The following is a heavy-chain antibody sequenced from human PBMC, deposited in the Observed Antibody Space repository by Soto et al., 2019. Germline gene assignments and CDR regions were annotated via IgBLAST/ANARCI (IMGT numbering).Heavy chain of an antibody. Sequence: QITLKESGPTLVRPTQTLTLTCTFSGFSLTATGVGVGWIRQPPGEALDWLAVIYWDDDRRYSPSLRSRLTINKDTSKNQVVLKMTNMGPVNTATYYRAHIIIKFGGVIGDDAFDIWGQGTLVTVSS. CDR2: IYWDDDR. J-gene: IGHJ3*02. D-gene: IGHD3-16*02. V-gene: IGHV2-5*02. CDR1: GFSLTATGVG. CDR3: AHIIIKFGGVIGDDAFDI.